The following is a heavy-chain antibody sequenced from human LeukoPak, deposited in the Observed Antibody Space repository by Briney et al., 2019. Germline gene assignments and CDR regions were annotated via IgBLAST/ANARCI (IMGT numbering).Heavy chain of an antibody. CDR1: GFTFSSYA. CDR2: ISGSGGST. Sequence: PGGSLRLSCAASGFTFSSYAMSWVRQAPGKGLDWVSAISGSGGSTYYADSVKGRFTISRDNSKNTLYLQMNSLRAEDTAVYYCAKDGYDILTGYYAFDIWGQGTMVTVSS. CDR3: AKDGYDILTGYYAFDI. V-gene: IGHV3-23*01. J-gene: IGHJ3*02. D-gene: IGHD3-9*01.